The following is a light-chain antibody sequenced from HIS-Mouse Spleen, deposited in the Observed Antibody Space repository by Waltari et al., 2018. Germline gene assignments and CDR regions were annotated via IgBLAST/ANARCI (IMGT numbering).Light chain of an antibody. J-gene: IGKJ4*01. CDR2: GAS. CDR1: QSVSSSY. V-gene: IGKV3-20*01. Sequence: EIVLTQSPGTLSLSPGKRATLSCRASQSVSSSYLAWYQQKPGQAPRLLIYGASSRATGIPDRFSGSGSGTDFTLTISRLEPEDFAVYYCQQYGSSSALTFGGGTKVEIK. CDR3: QQYGSSSALT.